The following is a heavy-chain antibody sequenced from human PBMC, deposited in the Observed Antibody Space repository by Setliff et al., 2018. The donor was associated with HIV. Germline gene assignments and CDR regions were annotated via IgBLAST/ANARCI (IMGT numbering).Heavy chain of an antibody. CDR1: GFTFSSYW. CDR3: AKDGISGGAYPPYYFDY. J-gene: IGHJ4*01. D-gene: IGHD2-15*01. Sequence: GGSLRLSCAASGFTFSSYWMSWVRQAPGKGLEWVSVISGSGGSTFYADSVKGRFTISRDNSKNTLYLQMNGLRVEDTAVYYCAKDGISGGAYPPYYFDYWGHGTLVTVSS. V-gene: IGHV3-23*01. CDR2: ISGSGGST.